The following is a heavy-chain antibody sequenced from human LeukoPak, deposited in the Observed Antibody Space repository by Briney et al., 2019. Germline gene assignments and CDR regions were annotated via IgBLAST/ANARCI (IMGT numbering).Heavy chain of an antibody. CDR3: ARDRDCGGNGRLGFDY. J-gene: IGHJ4*02. Sequence: PGRSLRLSCAASGFTFSNYAIHWVRQAPGEGLEWVALISCDGSNKYYAESVKGRFTISRDNSKNTPELQMSSLRVEDTAVYYCARDRDCGGNGRLGFDYWGQGSLVTVSS. CDR1: GFTFSNYA. CDR2: ISCDGSNK. V-gene: IGHV3-30*15. D-gene: IGHD4-23*01.